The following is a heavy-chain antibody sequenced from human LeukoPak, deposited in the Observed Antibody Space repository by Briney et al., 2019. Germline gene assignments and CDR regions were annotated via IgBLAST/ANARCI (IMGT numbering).Heavy chain of an antibody. CDR3: VTEYFDH. CDR2: TSSKTYGGTT. Sequence: GGSLRLSCTASGFTFGDYAMSWVRQAPGKGLEWVGFTSSKTYGGTTDYAASMKGRFTISRDDSKSIAYLQMNSVKIEDTSVYYRVTEYFDHWGQGTLVTVSS. CDR1: GFTFGDYA. J-gene: IGHJ4*02. V-gene: IGHV3-49*04.